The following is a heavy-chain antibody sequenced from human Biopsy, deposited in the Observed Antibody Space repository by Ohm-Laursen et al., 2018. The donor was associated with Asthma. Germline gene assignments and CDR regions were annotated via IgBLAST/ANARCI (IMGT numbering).Heavy chain of an antibody. CDR3: AKGRYKWNDGYYGLDV. CDR2: MSFDGRQT. D-gene: IGHD1-20*01. Sequence: SLRLSCAASGFTFSSYAMHWVRQAPGKGLEWVAVMSFDGRQTYYADSVKGRFTISRDNSKDTVYLQMNSLRAEDTAVYYCAKGRYKWNDGYYGLDVWGQGTTVTVS. CDR1: GFTFSSYA. V-gene: IGHV3-30*04. J-gene: IGHJ6*02.